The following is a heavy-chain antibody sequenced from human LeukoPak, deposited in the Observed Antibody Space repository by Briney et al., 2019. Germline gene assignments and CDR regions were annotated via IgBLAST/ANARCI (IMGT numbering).Heavy chain of an antibody. D-gene: IGHD3-10*01. V-gene: IGHV3-30*04. CDR3: ARGYGSGSYYNPVGY. CDR1: GFTFSICA. CDR2: ISYDGSNK. J-gene: IGHJ4*02. Sequence: GGSLRLSCAASGFTFSICAMHWVRQAPGKGLEWVAVISYDGSNKYYADSVKGRFTISRDNSKNTLYLQMNSLRAEDTAVYYCARGYGSGSYYNPVGYWGQGTLVTVSS.